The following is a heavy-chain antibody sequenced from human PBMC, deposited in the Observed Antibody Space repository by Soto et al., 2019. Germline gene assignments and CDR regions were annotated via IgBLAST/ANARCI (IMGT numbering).Heavy chain of an antibody. D-gene: IGHD1-26*01. J-gene: IGHJ3*02. V-gene: IGHV4-59*01. CDR3: ARPYSGRYWAVFDI. Sequence: SETLSLTCTVSGGSISSYYWSWIRQPPGKGLEWIGYIHYSGSSNYNPSLKSRVTISVDTSKNQFSLRLSSVTAADTAVYFCARPYSGRYWAVFDIWGQGTMVTVSS. CDR2: IHYSGSS. CDR1: GGSISSYY.